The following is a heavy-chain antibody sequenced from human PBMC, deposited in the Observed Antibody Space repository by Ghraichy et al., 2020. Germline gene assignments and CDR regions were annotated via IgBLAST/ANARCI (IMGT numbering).Heavy chain of an antibody. V-gene: IGHV4-59*01. Sequence: SETLSLTCTVYGGSISSYYWSWIRQPPGKGLEWIGYIYYSGHTNYNPSLKSRVTISVDTSKNQFSLTLSSVTAADTAVYYCARDPYLCGNYRVGAFDNLGQATIVTVSS. J-gene: IGHJ3*02. CDR3: ARDPYLCGNYRVGAFDN. CDR2: IYYSGHT. CDR1: GGSISSYY. D-gene: IGHD3-3*01.